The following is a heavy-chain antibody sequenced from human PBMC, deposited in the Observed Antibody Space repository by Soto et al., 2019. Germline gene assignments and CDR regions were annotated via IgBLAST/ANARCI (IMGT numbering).Heavy chain of an antibody. Sequence: PSETLSLTCTVSGASISGSGHYWGWIRQPPGKGLEWIGSIYYSGSTYYNPSLKSRVTISVDTSKNQFSLKLSSVTAADTAVYYCARGVYGSGIYPDTNFDYWGQGTLVTVSS. CDR3: ARGVYGSGIYPDTNFDY. V-gene: IGHV4-39*01. J-gene: IGHJ4*02. CDR2: IYYSGST. CDR1: GASISGSGHY. D-gene: IGHD3-10*01.